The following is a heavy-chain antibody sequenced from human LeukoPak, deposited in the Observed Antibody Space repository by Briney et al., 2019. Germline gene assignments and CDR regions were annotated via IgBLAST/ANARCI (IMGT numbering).Heavy chain of an antibody. CDR3: TRHWEGNDYGDYGGVY. D-gene: IGHD4-17*01. CDR2: IRSKANSYAT. CDR1: GFTFSGSA. V-gene: IGHV3-73*01. Sequence: PGGSLRLSCAASGFTFSGSAMHWVRQASGKGLEWVGRIRSKANSYATAYAASVKGRFTISRDDSKNTAYLQMNSLKTEDTAVYYCTRHWEGNDYGDYGGVYWGQGTLVTVSS. J-gene: IGHJ4*02.